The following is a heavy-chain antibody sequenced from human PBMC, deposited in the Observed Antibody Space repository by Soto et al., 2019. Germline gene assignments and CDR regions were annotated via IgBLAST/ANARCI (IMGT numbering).Heavy chain of an antibody. CDR2: IIPIFGTA. J-gene: IGHJ6*02. CDR3: ARDRHCISTSCRYYYYYGMDV. CDR1: GYTFTRSG. V-gene: IGHV1-69*13. D-gene: IGHD2-2*01. Sequence: SVKVSCKASGYTFTRSGISWVRQAPGQGPEWMGWIIPIFGTANYAQRFQGRVTITADESTSTAYMELSSLRSEDTAVYYCARDRHCISTSCRYYYYYGMDVWGQGTTVTVS.